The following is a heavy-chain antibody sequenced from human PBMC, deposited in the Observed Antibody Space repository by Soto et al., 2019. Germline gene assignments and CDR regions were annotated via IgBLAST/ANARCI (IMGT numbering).Heavy chain of an antibody. CDR3: ARFHKYSEANWFDP. CDR1: GGSFSGYY. CDR2: INHSGST. V-gene: IGHV4-34*01. J-gene: IGHJ5*02. Sequence: SETLSLTCAVYGGSFSGYYWSWIRQPPGKGLEWIGEINHSGSTNYNPSHKSRVTISVDTSKNQFSLTLTSVTAADTAVYYCARFHKYSEANWFDPWGQGTLVTVSS. D-gene: IGHD2-15*01.